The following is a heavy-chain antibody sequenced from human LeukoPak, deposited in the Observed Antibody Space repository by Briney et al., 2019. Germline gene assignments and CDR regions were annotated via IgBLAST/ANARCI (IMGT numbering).Heavy chain of an antibody. Sequence: SQTLSLTCAISGDSVSSNSAAWNWIRQSPSRGLEWLARTYFRSKWYYDYALAVKGRITINPDTSKNQFSLQLNFVTPEDTAVYFCARDPVGGSTIFDSWGQGTLVTVSS. CDR1: GDSVSSNSAA. V-gene: IGHV6-1*01. J-gene: IGHJ4*02. D-gene: IGHD1-26*01. CDR3: ARDPVGGSTIFDS. CDR2: TYFRSKWYY.